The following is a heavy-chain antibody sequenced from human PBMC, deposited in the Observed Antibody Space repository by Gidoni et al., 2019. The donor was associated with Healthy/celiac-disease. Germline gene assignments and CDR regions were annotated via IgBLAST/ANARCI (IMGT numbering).Heavy chain of an antibody. D-gene: IGHD4-17*01. V-gene: IGHV1-2*02. CDR3: ARALTTVTTSYFDL. J-gene: IGHJ2*01. CDR1: GSTFTGYY. CDR2: FNPNSGGT. Sequence: QVQLVQSGAEVKTPGASVKVSCKASGSTFTGYYMHWVRQAPGQGLSWMGWFNPNSGGTNYAQKFQVTVTMTRDTSISTSYMELSRLRSDATAVYYCARALTTVTTSYFDLWGRGTLVTVSS.